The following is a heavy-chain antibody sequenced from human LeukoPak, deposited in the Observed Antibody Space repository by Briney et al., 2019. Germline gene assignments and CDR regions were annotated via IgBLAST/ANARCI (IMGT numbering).Heavy chain of an antibody. Sequence: SETLTLTCTISGGSISNYYWSWVRQPPGKGLEWIGYIHEYGATNYSPSLKSRVAISADTSRNQFSLKLSAVTTADTAVYYCARGSRDILTGYYAGSDSWGQGTLVIVSS. CDR3: ARGSRDILTGYYAGSDS. CDR1: GGSISNYY. J-gene: IGHJ4*02. CDR2: IHEYGAT. V-gene: IGHV4-59*01. D-gene: IGHD3-9*01.